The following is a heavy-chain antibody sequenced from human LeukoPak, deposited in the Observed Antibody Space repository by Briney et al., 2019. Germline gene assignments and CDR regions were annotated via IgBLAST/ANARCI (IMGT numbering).Heavy chain of an antibody. D-gene: IGHD3-10*01. CDR2: IIPFFDTA. CDR1: GGTFISYD. V-gene: IGHV1-69*13. J-gene: IGHJ4*02. CDR3: ASLSHISMIRGVINFDY. Sequence: SVKVSCKASGGTFISYDIRWVRQAPGQGLEWMGGIIPFFDTAKYAQKFQGRVTITADESTNTAYMELNSLRFEDTAVYYCASLSHISMIRGVINFDYWGQGTLVTVSS.